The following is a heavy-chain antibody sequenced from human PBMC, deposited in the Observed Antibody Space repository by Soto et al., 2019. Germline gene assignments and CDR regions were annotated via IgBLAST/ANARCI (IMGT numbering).Heavy chain of an antibody. CDR1: GGTFSSYA. J-gene: IGHJ4*02. D-gene: IGHD6-13*01. CDR2: FIPMFGTG. Sequence: QVQLVQSGAEVKKPGSSVKVSCKASGGTFSSYAITWVRQAPGQGLEWMGGFIPMFGTGNYAQKFQGRITITADESTNTAFSELSSLRSEDTAVYYCARATIAAANFDYWGKGTLVTVSS. CDR3: ARATIAAANFDY. V-gene: IGHV1-69*12.